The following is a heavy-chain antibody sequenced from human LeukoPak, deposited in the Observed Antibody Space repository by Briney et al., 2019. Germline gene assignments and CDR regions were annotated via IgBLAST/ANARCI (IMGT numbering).Heavy chain of an antibody. V-gene: IGHV4-59*12. CDR2: IFYSGIT. J-gene: IGHJ4*02. CDR3: AREISSSWSDLFDY. Sequence: PSETLSLTCTVSGGSISSYYWNWIRQPPGKGLEWIGYIFYSGITNYNPSLKSRVTISVDTSKNQFSLKLSSVTAADTAVYYCAREISSSWSDLFDYWGQGTLVTVSS. D-gene: IGHD6-13*01. CDR1: GGSISSYY.